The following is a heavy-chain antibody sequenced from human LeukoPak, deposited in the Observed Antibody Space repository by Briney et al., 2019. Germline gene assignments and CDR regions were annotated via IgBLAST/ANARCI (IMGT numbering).Heavy chain of an antibody. CDR2: INAGNGNT. Sequence: GASVKVSCKASGYTFTSYAMHWVRQAPGQRLEWMGWINAGNGNTKYSQKFQGRVTITRDTSAGTAYMELSSLRSEDTAVYYCARESSWGSSSWYFLTGFDPWGQGTLVTVSS. CDR1: GYTFTSYA. J-gene: IGHJ5*02. V-gene: IGHV1-3*01. D-gene: IGHD6-13*01. CDR3: ARESSWGSSSWYFLTGFDP.